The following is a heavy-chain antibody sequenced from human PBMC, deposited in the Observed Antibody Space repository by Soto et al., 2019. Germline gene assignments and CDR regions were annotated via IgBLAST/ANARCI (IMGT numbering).Heavy chain of an antibody. J-gene: IGHJ4*02. Sequence: PSETLSLTCAVYGGSFSGYYWIWIRQPPVKGLELIGEINHSGSTNYNPSLKSRVTISVYTSKNQFSLKLISFTAADTSVYYCARGRILWCGELSNFDYWGQGTLVTVSS. D-gene: IGHD3-10*01. CDR2: INHSGST. CDR1: GGSFSGYY. CDR3: ARGRILWCGELSNFDY. V-gene: IGHV4-34*01.